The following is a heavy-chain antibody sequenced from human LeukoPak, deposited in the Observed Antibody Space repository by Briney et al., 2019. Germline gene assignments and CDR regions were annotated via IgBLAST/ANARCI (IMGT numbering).Heavy chain of an antibody. CDR2: TSFDGGKK. CDR1: GFIFRSYA. D-gene: IGHD3-10*02. Sequence: GGSLRLSCAASGFIFRSYAVNWVRQAPGKGLEWVAGTSFDGGKKHYIDSVKGRFTISRDNSKNTVYLQMNSLRPEDSAVYYCARAITLFRGVPNLDYWGQGTLVTVSS. CDR3: ARAITLFRGVPNLDY. V-gene: IGHV3-30*04. J-gene: IGHJ4*02.